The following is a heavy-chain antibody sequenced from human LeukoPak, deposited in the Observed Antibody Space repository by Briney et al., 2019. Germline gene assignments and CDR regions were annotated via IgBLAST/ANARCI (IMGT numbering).Heavy chain of an antibody. CDR3: ARVRVVPYYFDY. CDR2: IYYSGST. V-gene: IGHV4-39*01. Sequence: PSETLSLTCTASGGSISSSSYYWGWIRQPPGKGLEWIGSIYYSGSTYYNPSLKSRVTISVDTSKNQFSLKLSSVTAADTAVYYCARVRVVPYYFDYWGQGTLVTVSS. J-gene: IGHJ4*02. D-gene: IGHD3-3*01. CDR1: GGSISSSSYY.